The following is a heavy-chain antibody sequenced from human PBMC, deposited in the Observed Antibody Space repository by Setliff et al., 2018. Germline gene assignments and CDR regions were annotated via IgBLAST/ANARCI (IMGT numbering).Heavy chain of an antibody. Sequence: ASVKVSCKASGYTFTSYDINWVRQATGQGLEWMGWMNPNSGNTGYAQKFQGRVTMTRNTSISTAYMEPSSLRSEDTAVYYCARDGSNYYDSSGYYVLGFMDVWGQGTTVTVSS. CDR1: GYTFTSYD. D-gene: IGHD3-22*01. V-gene: IGHV1-8*01. CDR3: ARDGSNYYDSSGYYVLGFMDV. CDR2: MNPNSGNT. J-gene: IGHJ6*02.